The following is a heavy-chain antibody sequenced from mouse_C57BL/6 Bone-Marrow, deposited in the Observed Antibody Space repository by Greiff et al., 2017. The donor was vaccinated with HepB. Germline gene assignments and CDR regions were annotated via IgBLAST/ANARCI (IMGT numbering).Heavy chain of an antibody. J-gene: IGHJ2*01. CDR1: GYAFSSSW. Sequence: VQLQQSGPELVKPGASVKISCKASGYAFSSSWMNWVKQRPGKGLEWIGRIYPGDGDTNYNGKFKGKATLTADKSSSTAYMQLSSLTSEDSAVYFCARFQCITTVEDYWGQGTTLTVSS. V-gene: IGHV1-82*01. CDR2: IYPGDGDT. CDR3: ARFQCITTVEDY. D-gene: IGHD1-1*01.